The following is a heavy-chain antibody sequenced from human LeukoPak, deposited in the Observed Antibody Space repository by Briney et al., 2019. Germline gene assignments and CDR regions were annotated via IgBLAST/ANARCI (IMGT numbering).Heavy chain of an antibody. V-gene: IGHV4-39*07. CDR1: GGSISSSSYS. D-gene: IGHD3-9*01. CDR3: AREWDTSSFDPRASGDY. CDR2: IYYSGST. Sequence: SETLSLTCTVSGGSISSSSYSWGWIRQPPGKGLEWIGSIYYSGSTFYNPSLKSRVTIPLDTSKHQFFLKLTSVTAADTAVYYCAREWDTSSFDPRASGDYWGQGTPVTVSS. J-gene: IGHJ4*02.